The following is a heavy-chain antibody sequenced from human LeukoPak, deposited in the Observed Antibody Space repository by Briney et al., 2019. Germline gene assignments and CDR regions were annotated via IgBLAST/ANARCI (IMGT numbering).Heavy chain of an antibody. Sequence: ASVKVSCKASVGTFSSYTISWVRQAPGQGLEWMGRIIPILGIANYAQKFQGRVTITADKYTSTAYMELSSLRSEDRAVYYCARDGEISLWFDPWGQGTLVTVSS. CDR2: IIPILGIA. V-gene: IGHV1-69*04. CDR3: ARDGEISLWFDP. J-gene: IGHJ5*02. CDR1: VGTFSSYT. D-gene: IGHD7-27*01.